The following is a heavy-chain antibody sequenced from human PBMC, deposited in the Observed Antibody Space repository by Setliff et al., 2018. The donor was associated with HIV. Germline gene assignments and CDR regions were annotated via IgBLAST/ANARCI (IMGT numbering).Heavy chain of an antibody. CDR1: GGSITTGSYY. Sequence: SETLSLTCTVSGGSITTGSYYWSWIRQPAGQGLEWIGHIYASDTSGSTNYNPSLKSRVTLSIDTSKNQFSLKLSSVTAADTAVYYCARDRGGAAAGGYYYMDVWGKGTTVTVSS. V-gene: IGHV4-61*09. CDR3: ARDRGGAAAGGYYYMDV. J-gene: IGHJ6*03. D-gene: IGHD6-13*01. CDR2: IYASDTSGST.